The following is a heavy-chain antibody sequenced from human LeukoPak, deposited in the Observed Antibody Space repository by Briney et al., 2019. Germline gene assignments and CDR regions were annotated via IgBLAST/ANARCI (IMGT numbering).Heavy chain of an antibody. V-gene: IGHV3-30-3*01. CDR3: AREPSRSAYFDY. J-gene: IGHJ4*02. CDR2: ISYDGSNK. Sequence: GGSLRLSCAASEFTFSSYTMHWVRQAPGKGLEWVALISYDGSNKYYADSVKGRFTISRDNSKNTLYLQMNSLTAEYTAIYYCAREPSRSAYFDYWGQGTLVTVSS. CDR1: EFTFSSYT. D-gene: IGHD3-22*01.